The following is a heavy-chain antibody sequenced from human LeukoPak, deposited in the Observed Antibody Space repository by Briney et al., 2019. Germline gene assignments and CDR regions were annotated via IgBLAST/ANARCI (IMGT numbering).Heavy chain of an antibody. J-gene: IGHJ4*02. D-gene: IGHD3-9*01. Sequence: GGSLGLSCTASGFTFGTYAMNWVRQAPGKGLEWVSTISGSGGSTYYADSTKGRFTISRDNSKNTLYLQMKSLRAEDTAVYYCAKCPTDYDSLTGYYPFDYWGQGTLVTVSS. CDR1: GFTFGTYA. V-gene: IGHV3-23*01. CDR2: ISGSGGST. CDR3: AKCPTDYDSLTGYYPFDY.